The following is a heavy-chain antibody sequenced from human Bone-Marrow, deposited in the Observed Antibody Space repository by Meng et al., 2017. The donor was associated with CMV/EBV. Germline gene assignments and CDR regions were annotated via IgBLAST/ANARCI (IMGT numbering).Heavy chain of an antibody. CDR1: GFTFSAHY. CDR3: ARILGTKYPKYYGMDV. V-gene: IGHV3-72*01. J-gene: IGHJ6*02. CDR2: TRNKTNSYTT. Sequence: GGSLRLSCAASGFTFSAHYMDWVRQAPGKGLEWVGRTRNKTNSYTTEYAASVKGRFTISRDDSKNSLYLQMNSLKTEDTAVYYCARILGTKYPKYYGMDVWGQGTTVTVSS. D-gene: IGHD2-2*01.